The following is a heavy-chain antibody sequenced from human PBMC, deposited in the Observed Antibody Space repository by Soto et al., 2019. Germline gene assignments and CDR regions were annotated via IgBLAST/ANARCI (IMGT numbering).Heavy chain of an antibody. CDR2: ITPMFGIG. CDR3: AQTLGSAVAGPGRFDL. CDR1: GGTFNRYA. D-gene: IGHD6-19*01. J-gene: IGHJ2*01. Sequence: QVQLVQSGAEVKKPGSSVKVSCKASGGTFNRYAISWLRQAPGQGPEWMGGITPMFGIGNYAQKFQGRVTITADEYTTTVHMELRRLTCEDTAVYYCAQTLGSAVAGPGRFDLWGRGTRVIVSS. V-gene: IGHV1-69*12.